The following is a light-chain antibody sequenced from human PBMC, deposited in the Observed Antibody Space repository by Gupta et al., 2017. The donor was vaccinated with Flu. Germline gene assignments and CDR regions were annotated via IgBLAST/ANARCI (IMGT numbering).Light chain of an antibody. CDR3: MQTLKAPPT. CDR1: QSLLHSNGYNH. V-gene: IGKV2-28*01. CDR2: LGS. J-gene: IGKJ1*01. Sequence: VAPGEPSAISCKSSQSLLHSNGYNHLHWYLQKPGQSPQRLIYLGSNRASGVPDRFSGSGSGTDFALNISTVEAEDVGVYYCMQTLKAPPTFGPGTKVEIK.